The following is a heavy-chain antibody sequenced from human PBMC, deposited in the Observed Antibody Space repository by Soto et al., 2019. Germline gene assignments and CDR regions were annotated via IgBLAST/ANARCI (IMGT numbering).Heavy chain of an antibody. CDR3: AREGAYSSSWYERDWFDP. V-gene: IGHV3-30-3*01. CDR2: ISYVGSNK. D-gene: IGHD6-13*01. J-gene: IGHJ5*02. Sequence: QVQLVESGGGVVQPGRSLRLSCAASGFTFSSYAMHWVRQAPGKGLEWVAVISYVGSNKYYADSVKGRFTISRDNSKNTLYLQMNSLRAEDTAVYYCAREGAYSSSWYERDWFDPWGQGTLVTVSS. CDR1: GFTFSSYA.